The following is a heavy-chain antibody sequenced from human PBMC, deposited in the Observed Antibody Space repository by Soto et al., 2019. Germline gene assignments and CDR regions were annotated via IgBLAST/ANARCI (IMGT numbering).Heavy chain of an antibody. J-gene: IGHJ4*02. CDR2: IYWDDDK. CDR3: AHAPRYTTGRTLDC. Sequence: QITLKESGPTLMKPTQTLTLTCTFSGFSLSSNGVGVGWIRQPPGKALQWLAIIYWDDDKRYSPSLKSRLTITKDTTKNPVLLTNTNMDPVDTATYYCAHAPRYTTGRTLDCWGPGTLGTASS. V-gene: IGHV2-5*02. D-gene: IGHD2-2*02. CDR1: GFSLSSNGVG.